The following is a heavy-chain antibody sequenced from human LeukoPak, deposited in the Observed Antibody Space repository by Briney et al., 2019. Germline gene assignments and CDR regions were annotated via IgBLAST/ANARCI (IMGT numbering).Heavy chain of an antibody. D-gene: IGHD3-10*01. CDR1: SGSISGYY. V-gene: IGHV4-59*01. Sequence: SETLSLTCTVSSGSISGYYWSWIRHPPGKGLEWIGYIYYSGSTNYNPSLKSRVTISVDTSKNQFSLKLSSVTAADTAVYYCARDYIPDPEDSGSRFFDYWGQGTLVTGPS. J-gene: IGHJ4*02. CDR3: ARDYIPDPEDSGSRFFDY. CDR2: IYYSGST.